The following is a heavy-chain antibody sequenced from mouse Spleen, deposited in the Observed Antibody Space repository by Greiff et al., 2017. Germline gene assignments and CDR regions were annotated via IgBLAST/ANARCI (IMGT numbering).Heavy chain of an antibody. CDR3: ARERQLGLNPQYYYAMDY. CDR2: IWAGGST. J-gene: IGHJ4*01. CDR1: GFSLTSYG. Sequence: QVQLKESGPGLVAPSQSLSITCTVSGFSLTSYGVHWVRQPPGKGLEWLGVIWAGGSTNYNSALMSRLSISKDNSKSQVFLKMNSLQTDDTAMYYCARERQLGLNPQYYYAMDYWGQGTSVTVSS. V-gene: IGHV2-9*02. D-gene: IGHD3-2*01.